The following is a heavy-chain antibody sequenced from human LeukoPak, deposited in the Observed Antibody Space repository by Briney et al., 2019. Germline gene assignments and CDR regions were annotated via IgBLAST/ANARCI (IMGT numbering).Heavy chain of an antibody. D-gene: IGHD6-19*01. CDR1: AFTFRSYW. CDR2: IKRDGSEK. V-gene: IGHV3-7*01. CDR3: AREDSSGWYGDY. Sequence: PGGSLGLSCAASAFTFRSYWMSWVRQAPGKGLEWVANIKRDGSEKNYVDSVKGRFTISRDNAKNSLYLQMNSLRAEDTAVYYCAREDSSGWYGDYWGQGTLVTVSS. J-gene: IGHJ4*02.